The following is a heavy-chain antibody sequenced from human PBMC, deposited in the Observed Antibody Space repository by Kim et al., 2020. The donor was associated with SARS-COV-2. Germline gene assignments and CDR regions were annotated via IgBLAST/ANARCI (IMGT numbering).Heavy chain of an antibody. CDR1: GFTFSSYA. Sequence: GGSLRLSCAASGFTFSSYAMHWVRQAPGKGLEWVAVISYDGSNKYYADSVKGRFTISRDNSNNTLYLQMNSLRAEDTAVYYCARGPPLITMVRGDIDAYFEYWGQGTLVTVSS. D-gene: IGHD3-10*01. CDR3: ARGPPLITMVRGDIDAYFEY. J-gene: IGHJ4*02. V-gene: IGHV3-30*04. CDR2: ISYDGSNK.